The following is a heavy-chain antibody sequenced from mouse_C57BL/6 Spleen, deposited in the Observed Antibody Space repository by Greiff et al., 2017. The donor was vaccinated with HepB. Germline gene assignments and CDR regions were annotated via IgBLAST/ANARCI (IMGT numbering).Heavy chain of an antibody. CDR2: ISNLAYSI. V-gene: IGHV5-15*01. Sequence: DVQLVESWGGLVQPGGSLKLSCAASGFTFSDYGMAWVRQAPRKGPEWVAFISNLAYSIYYADTVTGRFTISRENAKNTVYLEMSSLRSEDTAMYYCARQDYGSSAWFAYWGQGTLVTVSA. CDR1: GFTFSDYG. D-gene: IGHD1-1*01. J-gene: IGHJ3*01. CDR3: ARQDYGSSAWFAY.